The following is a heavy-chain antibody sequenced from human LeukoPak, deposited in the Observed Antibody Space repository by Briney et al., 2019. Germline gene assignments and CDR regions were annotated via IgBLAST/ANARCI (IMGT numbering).Heavy chain of an antibody. Sequence: GGSLRLSCAASGFTFSSYAMHWVRQAPGKGLEWVAVLSYDGSNKYYADSVKGRFTISRDNSKNTLYLQMNSLRVEDTAVYYCARDSSSTPMAPSGYWGQGTLVTVSS. CDR1: GFTFSSYA. V-gene: IGHV3-30*04. CDR3: ARDSSSTPMAPSGY. D-gene: IGHD5-18*01. CDR2: LSYDGSNK. J-gene: IGHJ4*02.